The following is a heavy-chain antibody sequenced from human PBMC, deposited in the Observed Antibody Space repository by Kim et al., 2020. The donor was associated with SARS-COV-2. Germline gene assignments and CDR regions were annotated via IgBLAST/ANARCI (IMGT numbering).Heavy chain of an antibody. CDR3: ARVVAAAPADAFDI. Sequence: AQGLPGRFVFSLDTSVSTAYLQISSLKAEDTAVYYCARVVAAAPADAFDIWGQGTMVTVSS. D-gene: IGHD6-13*01. V-gene: IGHV7-4-1*02. J-gene: IGHJ3*02.